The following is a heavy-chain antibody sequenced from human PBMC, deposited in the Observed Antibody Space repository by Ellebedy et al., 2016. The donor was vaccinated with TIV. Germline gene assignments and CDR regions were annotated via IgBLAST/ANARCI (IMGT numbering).Heavy chain of an antibody. V-gene: IGHV3-66*01. CDR1: GFRVSSYF. CDR2: IYNDGGT. J-gene: IGHJ5*02. Sequence: GESLKISCAASGFRVSSYFMSWVRQAPGKGLEWVSIIYNDGGTNYTDSVKGRFTISRDNSKNTLYLQMNSLRAEDTAVYYCARDPGGGGNYGDNWFDPWGQGTLVTVSS. CDR3: ARDPGGGGNYGDNWFDP. D-gene: IGHD4-17*01.